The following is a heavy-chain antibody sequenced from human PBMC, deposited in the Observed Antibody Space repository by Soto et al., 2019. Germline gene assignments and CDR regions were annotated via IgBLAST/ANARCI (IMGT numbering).Heavy chain of an antibody. J-gene: IGHJ4*02. Sequence: QVQLVESGGGVVQPGRSLRLSCAASGFTFSSYAMHWVRQAPGKGLEWVAVISYDGSNKYYADSVKGRFTISRDNSKNTLYLQMNSLRAEDTAVYYSTAIPDYWGQGTLVTVSS. CDR2: ISYDGSNK. D-gene: IGHD2-2*02. CDR1: GFTFSSYA. CDR3: TAIPDY. V-gene: IGHV3-30-3*01.